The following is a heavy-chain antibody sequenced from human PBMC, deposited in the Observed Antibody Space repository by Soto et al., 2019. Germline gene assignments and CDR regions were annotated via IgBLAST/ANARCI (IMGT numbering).Heavy chain of an antibody. CDR3: ASMVTFYSYGMDV. V-gene: IGHV1-69*13. CDR2: IIPIFGTA. D-gene: IGHD3-10*01. CDR1: GGTFSSYA. J-gene: IGHJ6*02. Sequence: GASVKVSCKASGGTFSSYAISWVRQAPGQGLEWMGGIIPIFGTANYAQKFQGRVTMTADESTSTAYRELSSLRSEDTAVYYCASMVTFYSYGMDVWGQVTTVT.